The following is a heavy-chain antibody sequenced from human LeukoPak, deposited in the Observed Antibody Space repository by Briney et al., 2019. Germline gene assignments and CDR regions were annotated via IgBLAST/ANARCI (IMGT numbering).Heavy chain of an antibody. V-gene: IGHV4-59*01. CDR1: GGSISSYY. Sequence: SETLSLTCTVSGGSISSYYWSWIRQPPGKGLEWIGYIYYSGGTNYNPSLKSRVTISVDTSKNQFSLKLSSVTAADTAVYYCARVSGDYANWFDPWGQGTLVTVSS. CDR3: ARVSGDYANWFDP. J-gene: IGHJ5*02. CDR2: IYYSGGT. D-gene: IGHD4-17*01.